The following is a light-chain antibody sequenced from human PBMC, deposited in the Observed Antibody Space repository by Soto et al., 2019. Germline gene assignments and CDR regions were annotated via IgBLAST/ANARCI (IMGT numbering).Light chain of an antibody. V-gene: IGKV3-11*01. J-gene: IGKJ5*01. CDR3: QQRSNWPPIT. CDR2: DAS. Sequence: EIVLTQSPATLSLSQGERDTLSCRASQSVSSDLAWYQQKPGQAPRLLIYDASSRATGIPARFSGSGSGTDFTLTISSLEPEDFAVYYCQQRSNWPPITFGQGTRLEIK. CDR1: QSVSSD.